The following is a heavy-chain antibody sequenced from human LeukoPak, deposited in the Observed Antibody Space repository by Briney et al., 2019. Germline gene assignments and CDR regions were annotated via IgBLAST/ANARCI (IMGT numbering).Heavy chain of an antibody. CDR3: ARVRLADERAWAY. Sequence: ASVKVSCKASGYTFSDFYIHWVRQAPGQGLEYVGWVTPKSGDTYSPQRFQGRVTMTRDASISTAYMELSSLRSDDTAVYFCARVRLADERAWAYWGQGTLVTVSS. CDR1: GYTFSDFY. D-gene: IGHD3-3*02. CDR2: VTPKSGDT. J-gene: IGHJ4*02. V-gene: IGHV1-2*02.